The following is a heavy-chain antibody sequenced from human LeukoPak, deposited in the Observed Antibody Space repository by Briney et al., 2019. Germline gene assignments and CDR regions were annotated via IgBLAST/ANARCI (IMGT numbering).Heavy chain of an antibody. CDR2: IDWGDDK. CDR1: GFSLSTSGMC. Sequence: SGPTLVNPTQTLTLTCTFSGFSLSTSGMCVSWIRQPPGKALEWLARIDWGDDKYYSTSLKTRLTISKDTSKNQVVLTMTNMDPVDTATYYCARIKVQQLVPEAWFDPWGQGTLVTVSS. D-gene: IGHD6-13*01. J-gene: IGHJ5*02. V-gene: IGHV2-70*11. CDR3: ARIKVQQLVPEAWFDP.